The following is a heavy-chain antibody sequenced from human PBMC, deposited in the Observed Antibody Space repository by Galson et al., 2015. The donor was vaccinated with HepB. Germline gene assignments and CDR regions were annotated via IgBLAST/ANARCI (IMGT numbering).Heavy chain of an antibody. D-gene: IGHD6-13*01. CDR2: INPSGGST. CDR1: GYTFTSYY. Sequence: SVKVSCKASGYTFTSYYMHWVRQAPGQGLEWMGMINPSGGSTSYAQKFQGRVTMTRDTSTSTVYMELSSLRSEDTAVYYCARLPETRESIAAAGTETRDFDYWGQGTLVTVSS. CDR3: ARLPETRESIAAAGTETRDFDY. J-gene: IGHJ4*02. V-gene: IGHV1-46*01.